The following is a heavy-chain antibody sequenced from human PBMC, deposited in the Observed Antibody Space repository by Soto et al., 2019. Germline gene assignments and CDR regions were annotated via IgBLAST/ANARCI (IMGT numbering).Heavy chain of an antibody. Sequence: QVQLQESGPGLVKPSGTLSLTCAVSSGSISSSNWWSWVRQPPGKGLEWIGEIYHSGSTNYNPSLKSRFTISVDKSKNQFSLKLSSVTAADTAVYYCARVTVVVAAMGLRFDPWGQGTLVTVSS. CDR3: ARVTVVVAAMGLRFDP. V-gene: IGHV4-4*02. CDR2: IYHSGST. CDR1: SGSISSSNW. J-gene: IGHJ5*02. D-gene: IGHD2-15*01.